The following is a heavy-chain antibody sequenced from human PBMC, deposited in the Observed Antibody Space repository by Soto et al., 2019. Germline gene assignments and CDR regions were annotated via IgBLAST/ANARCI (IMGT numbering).Heavy chain of an antibody. J-gene: IGHJ4*02. Sequence: GGSLRLSCAASGFTFSSYSMNWVRQAPGKGLEWVSSISSSSYIYYADSVKGRFTISRDNAKNSLYLQMNSLRAEDTAVYYCARVPAATKYYFDYWGQGTLVTVSS. CDR3: ARVPAATKYYFDY. CDR2: ISSSSYI. CDR1: GFTFSSYS. V-gene: IGHV3-21*01. D-gene: IGHD2-2*01.